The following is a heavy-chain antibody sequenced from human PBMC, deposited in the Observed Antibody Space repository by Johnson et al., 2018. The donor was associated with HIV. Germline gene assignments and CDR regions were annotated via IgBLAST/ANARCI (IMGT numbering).Heavy chain of an antibody. Sequence: MLLVESGGGVVRRGGSLRLSCAASGFTFDDYGMSWVRQAPGKGLEWVAVISYDGSNKYYADSVKGRFTISRDNAKNSLYLQMNSLRAEDTALYYCAQEGPLTVTTVMDAFDIWGQGTMVTVSS. J-gene: IGHJ3*02. CDR3: AQEGPLTVTTVMDAFDI. V-gene: IGHV3-20*04. CDR1: GFTFDDYG. CDR2: ISYDGSNK. D-gene: IGHD4-17*01.